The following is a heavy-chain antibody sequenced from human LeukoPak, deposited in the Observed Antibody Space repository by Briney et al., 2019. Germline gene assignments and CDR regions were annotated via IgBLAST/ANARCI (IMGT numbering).Heavy chain of an antibody. J-gene: IGHJ6*02. CDR2: FDPEDGET. V-gene: IGHV1-24*01. Sequence: ASVKVSCKVSGYTLTELSMHWVRQAPGKGLEWMGGFDPEDGETIYAQKFQGRVTMTEDTSTDTAYMELSSLRSGDTAVYYCATVGGGGYYYYGMDVWGQGTTVTVSS. CDR1: GYTLTELS. CDR3: ATVGGGGYYYYGMDV. D-gene: IGHD2-15*01.